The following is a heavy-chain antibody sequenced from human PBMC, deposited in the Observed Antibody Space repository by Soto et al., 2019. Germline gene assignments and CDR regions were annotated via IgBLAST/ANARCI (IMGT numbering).Heavy chain of an antibody. D-gene: IGHD3-22*01. CDR3: AKEMTSGYYLFDY. Sequence: GGSLRLSCAASGFTFSSYAMSWVRQAPGKGLEWVSTISGTGGSTYYPDSAKGRFTISRDNSKNTVYLQMNSLRAEDAAVYYCAKEMTSGYYLFDYWGQGTLVTVSS. V-gene: IGHV3-23*01. J-gene: IGHJ4*02. CDR1: GFTFSSYA. CDR2: ISGTGGST.